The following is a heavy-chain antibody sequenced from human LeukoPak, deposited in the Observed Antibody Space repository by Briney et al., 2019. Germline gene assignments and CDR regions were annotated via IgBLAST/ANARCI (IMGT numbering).Heavy chain of an antibody. J-gene: IGHJ4*01. CDR2: IWHSGYT. D-gene: IGHD1-20*01. CDR1: GGSISKTNW. CDR3: ASRYNWNHFDY. Sequence: PSGTLSLTCAVPGGSISKTNWWSWVRQSPGTGLEWIGEIWHSGYTNYNPSLKSRVTISVDTSKNQFSLRLTSVTAADTAIYYCASRYNWNHFDYWGHGTLVTVSS. V-gene: IGHV4-4*02.